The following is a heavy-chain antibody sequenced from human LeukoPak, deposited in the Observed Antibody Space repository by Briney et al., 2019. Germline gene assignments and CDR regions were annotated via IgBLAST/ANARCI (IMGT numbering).Heavy chain of an antibody. CDR3: AKGYGLQLVNNWFDP. Sequence: GGSLRLSCAASGFTFDDYAMHWVRQAPGKGLEWVSGISWNSGSIGYADSVKGRFTISRDNAKNSLYLQMNSLRIEDTAVYYCAKGYGLQLVNNWFDPWGQGTVVTVSS. J-gene: IGHJ5*02. V-gene: IGHV3-9*01. D-gene: IGHD6-13*01. CDR2: ISWNSGSI. CDR1: GFTFDDYA.